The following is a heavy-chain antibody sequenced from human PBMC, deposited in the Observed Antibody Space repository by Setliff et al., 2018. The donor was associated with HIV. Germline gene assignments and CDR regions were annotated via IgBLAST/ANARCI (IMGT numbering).Heavy chain of an antibody. V-gene: IGHV4-4*09. D-gene: IGHD3-9*01. J-gene: IGHJ6*03. CDR3: ARDILERGYYYYYMDV. Sequence: SETLSLTCTVSGGSISSYYWSWIWQPPGKGLEWIGYIYTSGSTNYNPSLKSRVTISLDTSKNQFSLRLTSVTAADTAVYYCARDILERGYYYYYMDVWGKGTTVTVSS. CDR1: GGSISSYY. CDR2: IYTSGST.